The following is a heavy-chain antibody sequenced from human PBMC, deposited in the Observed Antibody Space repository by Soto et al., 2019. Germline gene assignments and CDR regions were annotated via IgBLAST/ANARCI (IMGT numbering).Heavy chain of an antibody. CDR1: GGSISSGDYY. V-gene: IGHV4-30-4*01. CDR2: IYYSGST. D-gene: IGHD3-16*02. Sequence: PSETLSLTCAVSGGSISSGDYYWSWIRQPPGKGLEWIGYIYYSGSTYYNPSLKSRVTISVDTSKNQFSLKLSSVTAADTAVYYCARVAYDYVWGSYRLHAFDYWGQGTLVTVSS. J-gene: IGHJ4*02. CDR3: ARVAYDYVWGSYRLHAFDY.